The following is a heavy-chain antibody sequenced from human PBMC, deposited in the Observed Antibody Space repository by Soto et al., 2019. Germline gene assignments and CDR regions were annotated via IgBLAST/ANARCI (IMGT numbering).Heavy chain of an antibody. Sequence: QITLKESGPPLVKPTQTLTLTCTFSGFSLTTSGVGVGWIRQPPAKPLEWLALIYWNDANRFRPSLKSRLTITRVTSKSQVGLTLCNLAPVDTATYACAYTGSLYDSNGYFSCFGYWGQGTLVTVSS. D-gene: IGHD3-22*01. J-gene: IGHJ4*02. CDR2: IYWNDAN. CDR1: GFSLTTSGVG. V-gene: IGHV2-5*01. CDR3: AYTGSLYDSNGYFSCFGY.